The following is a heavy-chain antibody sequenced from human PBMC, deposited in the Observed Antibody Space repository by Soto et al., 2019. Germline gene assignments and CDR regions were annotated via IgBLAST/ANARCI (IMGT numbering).Heavy chain of an antibody. CDR3: ARQLITFGGVIVIPDSYYYYMDV. CDR1: GYTFTSYD. D-gene: IGHD3-16*02. V-gene: IGHV1-8*01. J-gene: IGHJ6*03. CDR2: MNPNSGNT. Sequence: GASVKVSCKASGYTFTSYDINWVRQATGQGLEWMGWMNPNSGNTGYAQKFQGRVTMTRNTAISTAYMELSSLRSGDTAVYYCARQLITFGGVIVIPDSYYYYMDVWGKGTTVTVSS.